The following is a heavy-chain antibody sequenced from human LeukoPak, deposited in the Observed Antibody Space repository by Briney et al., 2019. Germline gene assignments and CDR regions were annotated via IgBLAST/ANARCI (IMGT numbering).Heavy chain of an antibody. CDR3: AKDGDYYDNSGYHPGAFDI. CDR1: GFTFSSYG. J-gene: IGHJ3*02. D-gene: IGHD3-22*01. CDR2: IWYDGSNK. Sequence: PGGSLRLSCAASGFTFSSYGMHWVRQAPGKGLEWVAVIWYDGSNKYYADSVKGRFTISRDTSKNTLYLQMNSLRAEDTAVYYCAKDGDYYDNSGYHPGAFDIWGQGTMVTVSS. V-gene: IGHV3-30*02.